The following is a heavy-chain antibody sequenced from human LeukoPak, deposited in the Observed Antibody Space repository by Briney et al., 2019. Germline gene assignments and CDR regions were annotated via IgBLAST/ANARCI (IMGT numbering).Heavy chain of an antibody. CDR3: ARDGEMATIENYFEY. Sequence: SETLSLTCTVSGGSISSYYWGWIRQPPGKGLEWIGSIYYSGSTHYNPSLKSRVTISVDTSKNQFSLKVSSVTAADTAVYYCARDGEMATIENYFEYWGQGTLVTVSS. D-gene: IGHD5-24*01. CDR2: IYYSGST. CDR1: GGSISSYY. J-gene: IGHJ4*02. V-gene: IGHV4-39*07.